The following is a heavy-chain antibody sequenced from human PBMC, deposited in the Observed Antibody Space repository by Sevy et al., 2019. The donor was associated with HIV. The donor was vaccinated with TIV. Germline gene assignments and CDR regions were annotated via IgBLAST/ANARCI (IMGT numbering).Heavy chain of an antibody. D-gene: IGHD6-19*01. J-gene: IGHJ6*02. V-gene: IGHV3-49*03. CDR1: GFTFGDYA. CDR3: TNTRVAVAGALPYYYYGMDV. Sequence: GGSLRLSCTASGFTFGDYAMSWFRQAPGKGLEWVGFIRSKAYGGTTENAASGKGRYTISRDDSKSIAYLQMNSLKTELTAVYYCTNTRVAVAGALPYYYYGMDVWGQGTTVTVSS. CDR2: IRSKAYGGTT.